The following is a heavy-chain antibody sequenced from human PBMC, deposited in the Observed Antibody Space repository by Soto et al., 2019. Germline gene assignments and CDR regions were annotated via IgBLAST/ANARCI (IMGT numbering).Heavy chain of an antibody. Sequence: PGGSLRLSCAASGFTFSSYSMNWVRQAPGKGLEWVSYISSSSSTIYYADSVKGRFTISRDNAKNTLFLQMNSLRADDTAVYYCVRLIGNSWLDSWGQGTLVTVSS. CDR3: VRLIGNSWLDS. J-gene: IGHJ5*01. V-gene: IGHV3-48*04. D-gene: IGHD3-16*01. CDR2: ISSSSSTI. CDR1: GFTFSSYS.